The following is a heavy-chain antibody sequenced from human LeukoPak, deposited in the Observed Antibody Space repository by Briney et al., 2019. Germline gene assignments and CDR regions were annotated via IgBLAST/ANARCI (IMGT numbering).Heavy chain of an antibody. Sequence: PSETLSLTCAVYGGSFSGYYWSWIRQPPGKGLEWIGEINHSGSTNYNPSLKSRVTISVDTSKNQFSLKLSSVTAADTAVYYCASGYDSSGYYHYWGQGTLVTVSS. D-gene: IGHD3-22*01. CDR3: ASGYDSSGYYHY. J-gene: IGHJ4*02. CDR1: GGSFSGYY. V-gene: IGHV4-34*01. CDR2: INHSGST.